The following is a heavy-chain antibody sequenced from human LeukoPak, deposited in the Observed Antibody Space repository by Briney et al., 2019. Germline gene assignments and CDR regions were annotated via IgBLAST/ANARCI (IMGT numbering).Heavy chain of an antibody. V-gene: IGHV3-74*01. CDR2: INSDESST. J-gene: IGHJ6*02. Sequence: GGSLRLSCAASGFTFSSYWMHWVRQAPGKGLVWASRINSDESSTSYADSVRGRFTISRDNAKNTLYVQMNSLRAEDTAVYYCARGGAMVSYYGMDAWGQGTTVTVSS. CDR1: GFTFSSYW. CDR3: ARGGAMVSYYGMDA. D-gene: IGHD5-18*01.